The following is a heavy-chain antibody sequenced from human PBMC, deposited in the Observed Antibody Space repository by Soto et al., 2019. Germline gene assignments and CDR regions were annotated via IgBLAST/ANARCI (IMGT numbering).Heavy chain of an antibody. J-gene: IGHJ4*02. CDR3: ARGRPWELYDY. Sequence: VASSETLSLTCTVSGGSISPYYWSWIRQPPGKGLEWIAYIYYSGSTNYNPSLKSRVAMSVDTSKSQFSLRLTSVTASDTAVYYCARGRPWELYDYWGQGTLVTVSS. D-gene: IGHD1-26*01. V-gene: IGHV4-59*01. CDR1: GGSISPYY. CDR2: IYYSGST.